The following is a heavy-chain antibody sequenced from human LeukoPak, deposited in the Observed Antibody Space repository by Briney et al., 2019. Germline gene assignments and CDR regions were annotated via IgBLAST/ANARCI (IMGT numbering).Heavy chain of an antibody. CDR3: ARGARYFDWLLYNAFDI. Sequence: PSETLSLTCAVYGGSFSGYCWSWIRQPPGKGLEWIGEINHSGSTNYNPSLKSRVTISVDTPKNQFSLKLSSVTAADTAVYYCARGARYFDWLLYNAFDIWGQGTMVTVSS. J-gene: IGHJ3*02. CDR1: GGSFSGYC. CDR2: INHSGST. V-gene: IGHV4-34*01. D-gene: IGHD3-9*01.